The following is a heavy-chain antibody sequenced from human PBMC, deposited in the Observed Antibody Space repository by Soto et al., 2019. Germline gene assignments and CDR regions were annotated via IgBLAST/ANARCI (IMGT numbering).Heavy chain of an antibody. D-gene: IGHD3-9*01. Sequence: ASETLSLTCTVSGGSISSYYWSWIRQPPGKGLEWIGYIYYGGSTNYNPSLKSRVTISVDTSKNQFSLKLSSVTAADTAVYYCASGKKEVHLVTGRYYYYYGMDVWGQGTTVTVSS. CDR3: ASGKKEVHLVTGRYYYYYGMDV. CDR1: GGSISSYY. CDR2: IYYGGST. J-gene: IGHJ6*02. V-gene: IGHV4-59*01.